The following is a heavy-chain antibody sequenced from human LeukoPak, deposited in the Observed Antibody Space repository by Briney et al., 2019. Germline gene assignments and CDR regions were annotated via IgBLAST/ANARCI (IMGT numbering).Heavy chain of an antibody. CDR1: GGSISSYY. V-gene: IGHV4-59*08. D-gene: IGHD6-19*01. Sequence: SETLSLTCTVSGGSISSYYWSWIRQPPGKGLEWIGYIYYSGSTNYNPSLKSRVTISVDTSKNQFSLKLSSVTAADTAVYYCARFIAVAGTRYYGMDVWGQGTTVTVSS. CDR2: IYYSGST. CDR3: ARFIAVAGTRYYGMDV. J-gene: IGHJ6*02.